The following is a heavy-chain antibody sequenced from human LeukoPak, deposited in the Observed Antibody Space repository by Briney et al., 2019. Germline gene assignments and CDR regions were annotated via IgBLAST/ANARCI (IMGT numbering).Heavy chain of an antibody. CDR3: AKDPHVGTTGNYGMDV. CDR1: GFTFDDYG. Sequence: GGSLRLSCAASGFTFDDYGMSWVRQAPGKGLEWVSGISSSGGSTYYADSVKGRFTISRDNSKNTLYLQMNSLRAEDTAVYYCAKDPHVGTTGNYGMDVWGQGTTVTVSS. V-gene: IGHV3-23*01. CDR2: ISSSGGST. J-gene: IGHJ6*02. D-gene: IGHD1-1*01.